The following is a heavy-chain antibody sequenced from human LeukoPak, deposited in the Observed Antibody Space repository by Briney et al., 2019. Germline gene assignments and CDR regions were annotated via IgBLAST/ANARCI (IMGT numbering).Heavy chain of an antibody. J-gene: IGHJ4*02. CDR3: ARLSWYYGSGSYYSPFDY. CDR2: INHSGST. V-gene: IGHV4-34*01. D-gene: IGHD3-10*01. CDR1: GGSFSGYY. Sequence: PSETLSLTCAAYGGSFSGYYWSWIRQPPGKGLEWIGEINHSGSTNYNPSLKSRVTISVDTSKNQFSLKLSSVTAADTAVYYCARLSWYYGSGSYYSPFDYWGQGTLVTVSS.